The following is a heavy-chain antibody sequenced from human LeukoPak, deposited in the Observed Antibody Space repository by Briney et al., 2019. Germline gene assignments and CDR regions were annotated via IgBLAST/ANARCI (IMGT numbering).Heavy chain of an antibody. J-gene: IGHJ5*02. CDR1: GYTFTSYG. V-gene: IGHV1-18*01. Sequence: GASVKVSCKASGYTFTSYGISWVRQAPGQGLEWMGWISAYNGNTNYAQKLQGRVTMTTDTSTSTAYMELRSLRSDDTAVYYCARVDTAMLYNWFDPWGQGTLVAVSS. CDR2: ISAYNGNT. CDR3: ARVDTAMLYNWFDP. D-gene: IGHD5-18*01.